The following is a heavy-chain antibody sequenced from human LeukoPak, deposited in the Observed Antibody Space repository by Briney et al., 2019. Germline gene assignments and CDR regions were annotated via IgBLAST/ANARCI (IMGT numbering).Heavy chain of an antibody. V-gene: IGHV3-23*01. Sequence: PGGSLRLSCAASGFTFSSYAMSWVRQAPGKGLEWVSAISGSGGSTYYADSVKGRFTISRDNSKNTLYLQMNSLRAEDTAVYYCAKKSIQHESVAGYDYWGQGTLVTVSS. CDR2: ISGSGGST. D-gene: IGHD6-19*01. J-gene: IGHJ4*02. CDR1: GFTFSSYA. CDR3: AKKSIQHESVAGYDY.